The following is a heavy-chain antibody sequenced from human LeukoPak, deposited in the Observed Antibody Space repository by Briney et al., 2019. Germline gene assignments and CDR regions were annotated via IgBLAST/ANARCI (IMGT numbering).Heavy chain of an antibody. CDR1: GFTFSSYA. CDR2: ISGSGDST. D-gene: IGHD3-22*01. CDR3: AKYYAYYDSSGDFDY. V-gene: IGHV3-23*01. J-gene: IGHJ4*02. Sequence: GGSLRLSCAASGFTFSSYAMSWVRQAPGKGLEWVSAISGSGDSTYYADSVKGRFTISRDNSKNTLYLQMNSLRAEDTAVYYCAKYYAYYDSSGDFDYWGQGTLVTVSS.